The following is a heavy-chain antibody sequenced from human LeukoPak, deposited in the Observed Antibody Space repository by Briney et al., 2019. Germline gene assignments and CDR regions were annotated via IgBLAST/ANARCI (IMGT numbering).Heavy chain of an antibody. CDR2: IYYSGSN. D-gene: IGHD3-10*01. J-gene: IGHJ6*03. Sequence: SETLSLTSGVYGGSFSSYYWSWIRQPPGKGLEWIGYIYYSGSNNYNPSLKSRVTISVDTSKNQFSLKLSSVTAADTAVYYCARGRSSMVRGYYYYYMDVWGKGTTVTISS. CDR3: ARGRSSMVRGYYYYYMDV. V-gene: IGHV4-59*01. CDR1: GGSFSSYY.